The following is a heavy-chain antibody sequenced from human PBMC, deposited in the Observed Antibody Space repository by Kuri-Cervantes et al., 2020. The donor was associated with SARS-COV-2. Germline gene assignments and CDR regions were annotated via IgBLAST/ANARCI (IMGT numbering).Heavy chain of an antibody. V-gene: IGHV4-34*01. Sequence: SETLSLTCAYYGETFSGYYWNWIRQSPGRGLEWIGEVNHRGDTNYNPSLKSRVTISVDTSKNQFSLKLSSVTAADTAVYYCARLAVVVVPAAMRAYAFDIWGQGTMVTGSS. CDR1: GETFSGYY. D-gene: IGHD2-2*01. CDR2: VNHRGDT. CDR3: ARLAVVVVPAAMRAYAFDI. J-gene: IGHJ3*02.